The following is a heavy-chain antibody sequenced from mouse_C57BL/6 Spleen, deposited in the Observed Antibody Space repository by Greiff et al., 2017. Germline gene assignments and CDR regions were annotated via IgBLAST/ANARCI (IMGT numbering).Heavy chain of an antibody. D-gene: IGHD1-1*01. CDR1: GFTFSDYG. CDR2: ISSGSSTI. Sequence: EVQRVESGGGLVKPGGSLKLSCAASGFTFSDYGMHWVRQAPEKGLECVAYISSGSSTIYYADIVKGRFTISRDNAKNTLFLQMTSLRSEDTAMYYCARIGEPTTVVATSTSYWYFDVWGTGTTVTVSS. CDR3: ARIGEPTTVVATSTSYWYFDV. V-gene: IGHV5-17*01. J-gene: IGHJ1*03.